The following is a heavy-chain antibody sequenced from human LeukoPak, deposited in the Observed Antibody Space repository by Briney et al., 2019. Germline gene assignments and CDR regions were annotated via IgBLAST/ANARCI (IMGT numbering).Heavy chain of an antibody. CDR1: GYTFTSYA. J-gene: IGHJ4*02. D-gene: IGHD1-26*01. V-gene: IGHV1-3*03. Sequence: ASVKVSCKASGYTFTSYAMHWVRQAPGQRLEWMGWINAGNGNTKYSQEFQGRVTITRDTSASTAYMELSSLKSEDMAVYYCARDRIVGATGFDYWGQGTLVTVSS. CDR3: ARDRIVGATGFDY. CDR2: INAGNGNT.